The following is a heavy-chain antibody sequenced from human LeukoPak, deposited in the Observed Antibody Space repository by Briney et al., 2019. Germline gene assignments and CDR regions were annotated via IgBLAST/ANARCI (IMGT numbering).Heavy chain of an antibody. D-gene: IGHD3-16*01. V-gene: IGHV4-59*08. Sequence: SETLSLTCTVSGGSISSYYWGWIRQPPGKGLQWIGYISYNGSTNYNSSLKSRVTMSVDTSKNQFSLKLRSVTAADTAVYYCARFGSDTYGYKYYFDSWGQGALVTVSS. CDR2: ISYNGST. CDR3: ARFGSDTYGYKYYFDS. CDR1: GGSISSYY. J-gene: IGHJ4*02.